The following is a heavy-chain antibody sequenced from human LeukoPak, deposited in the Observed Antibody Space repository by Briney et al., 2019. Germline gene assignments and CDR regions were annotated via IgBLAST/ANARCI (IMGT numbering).Heavy chain of an antibody. D-gene: IGHD2-15*01. J-gene: IGHJ4*02. V-gene: IGHV3-48*01. Sequence: PGGSLRLSCAASGFTFNSYTMNWVRQAPGKGLEWISYISYDSAIKYYADSVRGRFTISRDNAKNSLYLQMHSLSAEDTAVYYCVRDNPRCCGVVPANIDDYWGQGTLVTVSS. CDR1: GFTFNSYT. CDR2: ISYDSAIK. CDR3: VRDNPRCCGVVPANIDDY.